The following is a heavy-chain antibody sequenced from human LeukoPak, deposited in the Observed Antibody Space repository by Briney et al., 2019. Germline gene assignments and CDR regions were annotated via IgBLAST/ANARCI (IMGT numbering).Heavy chain of an antibody. CDR1: GGTFSSYA. CDR2: IIPIVGIA. Sequence: GASVKLSCKASGGTFSSYAISWVRQAPGQGLEWMGRIIPIVGIANYAQKFQGRVTITADKSTSTAYMELSSLRSEDTAVYYCARDRKYYYYYGMDVWGQGTTVTVSS. CDR3: ARDRKYYYYYGMDV. D-gene: IGHD1-14*01. V-gene: IGHV1-69*04. J-gene: IGHJ6*02.